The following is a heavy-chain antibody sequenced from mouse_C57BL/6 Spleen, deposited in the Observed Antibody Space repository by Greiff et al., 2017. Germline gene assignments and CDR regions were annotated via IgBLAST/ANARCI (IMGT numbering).Heavy chain of an antibody. CDR3: ARFDYDYDSGFDY. Sequence: QVTLKVSGAELVKPGASVKISCKASGYAFSSYWMNWVKQRPGKGLEWIGQIYPGDGDTNYNGKFKGKATLTADKSSSTAYMQLSSLTSEDSAVYYCARFDYDYDSGFDYWGQGTTLTVSS. CDR2: IYPGDGDT. J-gene: IGHJ2*01. V-gene: IGHV1-80*01. D-gene: IGHD2-4*01. CDR1: GYAFSSYW.